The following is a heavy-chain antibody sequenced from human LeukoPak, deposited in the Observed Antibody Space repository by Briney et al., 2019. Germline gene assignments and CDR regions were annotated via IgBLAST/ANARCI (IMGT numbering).Heavy chain of an antibody. CDR1: GFTFSSYA. D-gene: IGHD3-22*01. CDR3: ARGSFSPDSSGYYGTFDY. V-gene: IGHV3-30-3*01. Sequence: GGSLRLSCAASGFTFSSYAMHWVRQAPGKGLEWVAVISYDGSNKYYADSVKGQFTISRGNSKNTLYLQMNSLRAEDTAVYYCARGSFSPDSSGYYGTFDYWGQGTLVTVSS. J-gene: IGHJ4*02. CDR2: ISYDGSNK.